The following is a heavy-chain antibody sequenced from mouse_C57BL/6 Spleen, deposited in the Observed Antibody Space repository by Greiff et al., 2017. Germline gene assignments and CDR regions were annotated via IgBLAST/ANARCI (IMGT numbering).Heavy chain of an antibody. CDR3: ARGDAMDY. CDR1: GYTFTSYW. Sequence: QVQLQQPGAELVRPGSSVKLSCKASGYTFTSYWMAWVKQRPGQGLEWIGNIYPSDSETHYNQKFKDKATLTVDKSSSTAYMQLSSLTAEDSAVYYCARGDAMDYWGQGTSVTVSS. V-gene: IGHV1-61*01. J-gene: IGHJ4*01. CDR2: IYPSDSET.